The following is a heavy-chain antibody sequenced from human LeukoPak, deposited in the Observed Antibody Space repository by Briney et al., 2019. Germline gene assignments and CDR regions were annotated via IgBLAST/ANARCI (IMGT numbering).Heavy chain of an antibody. CDR2: IDGSDGCT. Sequence: PGGSLRLSCAASRFIFSTHRMNWVRQAPGKGLEWVSTIDGSDGCTFYADSVKGRFTISRDTSRNTLFLQMNSMRAEDTGLYYCANDKWDWGQGILVTVAS. CDR3: ANDKWD. V-gene: IGHV3-23*01. J-gene: IGHJ4*02. D-gene: IGHD1-26*01. CDR1: RFIFSTHR.